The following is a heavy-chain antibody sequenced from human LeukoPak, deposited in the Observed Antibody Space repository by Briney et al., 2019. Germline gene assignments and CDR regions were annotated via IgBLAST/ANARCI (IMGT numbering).Heavy chain of an antibody. D-gene: IGHD4/OR15-4a*01. CDR3: ARRAGAYSHPYDY. J-gene: IGHJ4*02. Sequence: GTLRLSCAASGFTFSDYGMSWVRQAPGKGLEWVSTISSSAGSSYYADSVKGRFTISRDNSKNTLYLQMNSLRAEDTAVYYCARRAGAYSHPYDYWGQGTLVTVSS. V-gene: IGHV3-23*01. CDR1: GFTFSDYG. CDR2: ISSSAGSS.